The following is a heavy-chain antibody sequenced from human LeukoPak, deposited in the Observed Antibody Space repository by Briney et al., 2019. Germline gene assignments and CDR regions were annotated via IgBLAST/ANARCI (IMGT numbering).Heavy chain of an antibody. D-gene: IGHD6-19*01. CDR3: GREGDRGQWLVRDDY. V-gene: IGHV3-30*02. CDR2: IRSDGSNK. Sequence: GGSLRLSCAASGFTFSNYGMHWVRQAPGKGLEWVAFIRSDGSNKYYADSVKGRFTISRDNSKNNLYLQMNSPRPEDTAVYYCGREGDRGQWLVRDDYWGQGTLVTVSS. CDR1: GFTFSNYG. J-gene: IGHJ4*02.